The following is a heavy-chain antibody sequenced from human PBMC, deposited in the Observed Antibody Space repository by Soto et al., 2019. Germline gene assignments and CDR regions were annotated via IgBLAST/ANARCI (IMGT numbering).Heavy chain of an antibody. D-gene: IGHD3-22*01. CDR2: IYHSGST. Sequence: SETLSLTCAVSGGSISSGGYSWSWIRQPPGKGLEWIGYIYHSGSTYYNPSLKSRATISVDRSKNQFSLKLSSVTAADTAVYYCVRGGGYDSSGPHWYYFDYWGQGTLVTVSS. CDR3: VRGGGYDSSGPHWYYFDY. CDR1: GGSISSGGYS. J-gene: IGHJ4*02. V-gene: IGHV4-30-2*01.